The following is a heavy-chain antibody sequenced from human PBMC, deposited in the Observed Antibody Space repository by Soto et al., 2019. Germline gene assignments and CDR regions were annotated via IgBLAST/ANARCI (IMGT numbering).Heavy chain of an antibody. CDR3: ASSYYDILTGYYYWFDP. J-gene: IGHJ5*02. D-gene: IGHD3-9*01. CDR2: IYYSGST. Sequence: SETLSLTCTVSGGSISSSSYYWGWIRQPPGKGLEWIGSIYYSGSTYYNPSLKSRVTISVDTSKNQFSLKLSSVTAADTAVYYCASSYYDILTGYYYWFDPWGQGTLVTVSS. V-gene: IGHV4-39*01. CDR1: GGSISSSSYY.